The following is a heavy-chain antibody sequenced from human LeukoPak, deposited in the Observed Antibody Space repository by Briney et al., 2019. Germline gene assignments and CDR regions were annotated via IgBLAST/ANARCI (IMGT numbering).Heavy chain of an antibody. Sequence: GGSLGLSCAASGFTFSSYNMNWVRQAPGKGLEWVSSISSSSSSIYYADSVKGRFTISRDNAKNSLYLQMISLRAEDTAVYYCARRMTTYWFDPWGQGTLVTVSS. CDR2: ISSSSSSI. J-gene: IGHJ5*02. D-gene: IGHD4-11*01. CDR3: ARRMTTYWFDP. V-gene: IGHV3-21*06. CDR1: GFTFSSYN.